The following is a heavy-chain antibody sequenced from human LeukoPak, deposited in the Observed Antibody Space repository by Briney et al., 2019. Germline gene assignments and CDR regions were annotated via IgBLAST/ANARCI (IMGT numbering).Heavy chain of an antibody. D-gene: IGHD2-15*01. CDR3: TKDGGGGHCYFDY. CDR2: ISGTADTT. CDR1: RFTFGRSA. V-gene: IGHV3-23*01. J-gene: IGHJ4*02. Sequence: GGSLRLSCVASRFTFGRSAMSWVRQAPGKGLEWVSSISGTADTTYYADSVKGRFTISRDNSKNTMYLQMNSLRAEDTAVYYCTKDGGGGHCYFDYWGQGTLVTVSS.